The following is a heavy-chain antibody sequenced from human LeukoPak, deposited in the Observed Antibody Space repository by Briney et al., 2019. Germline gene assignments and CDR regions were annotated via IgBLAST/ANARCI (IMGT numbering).Heavy chain of an antibody. J-gene: IGHJ4*02. D-gene: IGHD2-15*01. CDR1: GYSFINYG. CDR3: ARGVATNY. Sequence: ASVKVSCRTSGYSFINYGITWVRQAPGQGLEWMGWISGYNSKTFYAQKFQGRVTMTTDTSTTTVYMELSSLRSEDTAVYYCARGVATNYWGQGTLVTVSS. CDR2: ISGYNSKT. V-gene: IGHV1-18*01.